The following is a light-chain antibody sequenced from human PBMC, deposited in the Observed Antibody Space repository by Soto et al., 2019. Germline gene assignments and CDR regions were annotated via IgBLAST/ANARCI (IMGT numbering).Light chain of an antibody. CDR3: QQSYSTLT. CDR2: AAS. V-gene: IGKV1-39*01. CDR1: QSSSSS. Sequence: DIQMTKSPSSLYAYVGDRVTITCRASQSSSSSLNWYQQKPGKAPKLLIYAASSLQSGVPSRVSGSVSGTDFTITISSLQPEDFATYLCQQSYSTLTFGGGTKVEIK. J-gene: IGKJ4*01.